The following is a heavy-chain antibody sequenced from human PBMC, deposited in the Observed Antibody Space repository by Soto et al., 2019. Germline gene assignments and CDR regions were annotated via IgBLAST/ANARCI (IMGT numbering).Heavy chain of an antibody. CDR1: GYSFAGYW. J-gene: IGHJ4*02. CDR3: SRQIYDSDTGPNFQYYFES. Sequence: PGESLKISCKGSGYSFAGYWITWVRQKPGKGLEWMGRIDPIDSQTYYSPSFRGHVTIAATKSITTVFLQWSRLRASDTAMYYCSRQIYDSDTGPNFQYYFESWGQGTPVTVSS. CDR2: IDPIDSQT. D-gene: IGHD3-22*01. V-gene: IGHV5-10-1*01.